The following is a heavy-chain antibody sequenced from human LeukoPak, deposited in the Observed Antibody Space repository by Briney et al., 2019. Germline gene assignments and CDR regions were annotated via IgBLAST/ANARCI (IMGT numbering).Heavy chain of an antibody. Sequence: ASVTDSCKASGYTFTNYYMHWVRQAPGQGLEWMGIINPSGGSTTYSQKFQGGVTMTRDTSTSTVYMELSSLRSEDTAVYYCARGGRLYLTDDYWGQGTLVTVSS. D-gene: IGHD3-9*01. V-gene: IGHV1-46*01. CDR2: INPSGGST. CDR3: ARGGRLYLTDDY. J-gene: IGHJ4*02. CDR1: GYTFTNYY.